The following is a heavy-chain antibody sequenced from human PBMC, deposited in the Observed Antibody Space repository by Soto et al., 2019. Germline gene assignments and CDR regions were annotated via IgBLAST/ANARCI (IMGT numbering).Heavy chain of an antibody. CDR1: GGSFSGHY. Sequence: SETLSLTCAVYGGSFSGHYWSWIRQPPGKGLEWIGEINHSGSTNQNSSLKSRVSISVDTSKNQFSLRLGSVTAADTAVYYCARGAVQGGAPDKYYFDSWGQGTPVTVSS. CDR2: INHSGST. V-gene: IGHV4-34*01. CDR3: ARGAVQGGAPDKYYFDS. J-gene: IGHJ4*02. D-gene: IGHD3-16*01.